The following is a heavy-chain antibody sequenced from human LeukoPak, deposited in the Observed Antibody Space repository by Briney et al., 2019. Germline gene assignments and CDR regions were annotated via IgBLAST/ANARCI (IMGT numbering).Heavy chain of an antibody. Sequence: SETLALTCTVSGGSISSYYWSWIRQPPGKGLEWIGYSYTSGSTNYNPSLKSRVTISVDTSKNQFSLKLSSVTAADTAVYYCARHVRHRIVGATGDAFDIWGQGTMVTVSS. CDR2: SYTSGST. J-gene: IGHJ3*02. V-gene: IGHV4-4*09. CDR3: ARHVRHRIVGATGDAFDI. D-gene: IGHD1-26*01. CDR1: GGSISSYY.